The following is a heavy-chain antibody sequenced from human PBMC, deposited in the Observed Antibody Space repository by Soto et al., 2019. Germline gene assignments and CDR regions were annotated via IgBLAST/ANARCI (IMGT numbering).Heavy chain of an antibody. Sequence: EVQLLESGGGLVQPGGSLRLSCAASGFTFSNYAMSWVRQAPGKGLEWVSGLSSLGRNTYYADSGKGRFTISRDNSKNTLYLQMNSLRAEDTAIYYCAKAAMGYGLFDYWGQGTLVTVSS. D-gene: IGHD5-18*01. CDR2: LSSLGRNT. J-gene: IGHJ4*02. V-gene: IGHV3-23*01. CDR1: GFTFSNYA. CDR3: AKAAMGYGLFDY.